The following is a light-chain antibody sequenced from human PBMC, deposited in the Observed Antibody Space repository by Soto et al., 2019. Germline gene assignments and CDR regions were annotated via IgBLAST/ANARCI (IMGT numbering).Light chain of an antibody. Sequence: QSVPTQPASVAGSPGQSITISCTGTRNGVGGYKYVSWFQQHPGKAPKLIIYEVSNRPSGISPRFSGSKSGNTASLTTSGLQAEDEADYYCSSYTTSSTLYVFGTGTKVTVL. CDR1: RNGVGGYKY. J-gene: IGLJ1*01. CDR2: EVS. V-gene: IGLV2-14*01. CDR3: SSYTTSSTLYV.